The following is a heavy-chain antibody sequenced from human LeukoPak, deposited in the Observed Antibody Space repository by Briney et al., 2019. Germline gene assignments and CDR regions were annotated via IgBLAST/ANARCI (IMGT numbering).Heavy chain of an antibody. CDR2: IYYSGST. CDR1: GGSVSSGSYY. CDR3: ARQAYCISTSCYPFDY. V-gene: IGHV4-61*01. D-gene: IGHD2-2*01. Sequence: SETLSLTCTVSGGSVSSGSYYWSWIRQPPGKGLEWIGYIYYSGSTNYNPSLKSRVTISVDTSKNQFSLKLSSVTAADTAVYYCARQAYCISTSCYPFDYWGQGTLVTVSS. J-gene: IGHJ4*02.